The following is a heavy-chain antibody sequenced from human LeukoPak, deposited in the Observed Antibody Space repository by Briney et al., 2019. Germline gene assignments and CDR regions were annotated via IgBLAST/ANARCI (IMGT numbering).Heavy chain of an antibody. J-gene: IGHJ6*03. CDR1: GDSVSSNSAA. V-gene: IGHV6-1*01. CDR2: TYYRSKWYN. CDR3: AREPPIAVAGTYYYYYMDV. Sequence: SQTLSLTCALSGDSVSSNSAAWNWIRQSPSRGLEWLGRTYYRSKWYNDYAVSVKSRITINPDTSKNQFSLQLNSVTPEDTAVYYCAREPPIAVAGTYYYYYMDVWGKGTTVTVSS. D-gene: IGHD6-19*01.